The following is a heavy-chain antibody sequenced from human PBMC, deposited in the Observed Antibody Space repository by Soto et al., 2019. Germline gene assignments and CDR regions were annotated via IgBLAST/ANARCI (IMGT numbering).Heavy chain of an antibody. CDR1: GGTFSTYA. V-gene: IGHV1-69*12. Sequence: QVQLVQSGAEVKKPESSVTVSCKAPGGTFSTYAISWVRQAPGQGLEWMGGIIPMFGTANYAQRFQDRVTITADESTNTVYMELSSLRSEDTAVYCCASGIQLWLRRINNGYSGWGQGTLVTVSS. J-gene: IGHJ4*02. CDR2: IIPMFGTA. CDR3: ASGIQLWLRRINNGYSG. D-gene: IGHD5-18*01.